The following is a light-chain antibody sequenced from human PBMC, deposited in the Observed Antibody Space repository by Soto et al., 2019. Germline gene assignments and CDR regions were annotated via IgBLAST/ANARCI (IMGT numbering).Light chain of an antibody. CDR2: AAS. Sequence: DIQMTQSPTSLSASVGDRVTITCRASQDNRNFVAWYQQKPGKAPKLLIYAASTLQSGVPSRFSGSGSGTDFTLTINILHPEDVATYSCQKYSSVPVFGPGTKVEIK. CDR1: QDNRNF. J-gene: IGKJ3*01. V-gene: IGKV1-27*01. CDR3: QKYSSVPV.